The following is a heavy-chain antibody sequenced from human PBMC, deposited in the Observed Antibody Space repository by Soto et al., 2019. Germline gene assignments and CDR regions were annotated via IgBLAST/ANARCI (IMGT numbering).Heavy chain of an antibody. J-gene: IGHJ1*01. D-gene: IGHD4-17*01. V-gene: IGHV4-61*08. Sequence: QVQLQESGPGLVKPSETLSLTCTVSGDSVSSGAYYWSWIRQPPGKGLEWIGYIYHSGTTNYNPALTSRVTISLDTSKNQFSLKLTSVTAADTAVYYCARSDYGGYRHQHWGQGTLVTVSS. CDR1: GDSVSSGAYY. CDR2: IYHSGTT. CDR3: ARSDYGGYRHQH.